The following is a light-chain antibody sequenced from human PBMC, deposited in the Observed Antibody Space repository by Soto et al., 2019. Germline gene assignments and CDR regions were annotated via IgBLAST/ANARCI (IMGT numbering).Light chain of an antibody. J-gene: IGKJ1*01. Sequence: DIQMTQSPSSLSASLGDRVTIACRASQNIGTSLTWYQHTPGKAPKLLIYAASSLQTGEPSRFSASRSGTDFTLTIRWLQPEGFATYYCHQCFSTPQTFGHGTKVEVK. V-gene: IGKV1-39*01. CDR3: HQCFSTPQT. CDR2: AAS. CDR1: QNIGTS.